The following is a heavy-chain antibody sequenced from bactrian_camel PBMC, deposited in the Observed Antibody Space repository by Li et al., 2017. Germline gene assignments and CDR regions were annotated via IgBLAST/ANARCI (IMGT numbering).Heavy chain of an antibody. V-gene: IGHV3S1*01. J-gene: IGHJ4*01. D-gene: IGHD2*01. Sequence: VQLVESGGGLVQPGGSLRLSCAASGFAFSVYYMHWVRQAPGKGLEWMSMITASGAMTYDADSVKGRFTISRDNAKNTLYLQLNGLKIEDTAMYYCKRRLQCSGSGMITSYWGQGTQVTVS. CDR1: GFAFSVYY. CDR3: KRRLQCSGSGMITSY. CDR2: ITASGAMT.